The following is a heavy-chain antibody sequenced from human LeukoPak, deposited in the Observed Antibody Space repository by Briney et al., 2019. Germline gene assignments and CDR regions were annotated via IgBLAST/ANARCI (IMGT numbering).Heavy chain of an antibody. D-gene: IGHD3-9*01. Sequence: SETLSLTCTVSNGSISSDTYFWSWIRQPAGKGLEWIGRMSSSGISTYSPSLKSRVTISIDTSRNQFSMNLNSVTAADTAVYYCAKSLFSRPTGFDYWGQGTLVTVSS. J-gene: IGHJ4*02. CDR3: AKSLFSRPTGFDY. V-gene: IGHV4-61*02. CDR1: NGSISSDTYF. CDR2: MSSSGIS.